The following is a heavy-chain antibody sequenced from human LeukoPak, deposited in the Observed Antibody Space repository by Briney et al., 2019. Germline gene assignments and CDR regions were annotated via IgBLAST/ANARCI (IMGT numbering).Heavy chain of an antibody. D-gene: IGHD3-22*01. CDR1: GFTFSRYS. CDR3: ARGAGYYYDSSGPYWYFDL. J-gene: IGHJ2*01. V-gene: IGHV3-21*01. CDR2: ISSRSSYI. Sequence: GGSLRLSCAASGFTFSRYSMNWVRQAPGKGLEWVSSISSRSSYIYYADSVKGRFTISRDNAKNSLYLQMNSLRAEDTAVYYCARGAGYYYDSSGPYWYFDLWGRGTLVTVSS.